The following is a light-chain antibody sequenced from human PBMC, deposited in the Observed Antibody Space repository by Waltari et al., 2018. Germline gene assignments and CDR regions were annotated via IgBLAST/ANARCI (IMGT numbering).Light chain of an antibody. Sequence: SFELTQPPSVSVSPGQTASITCSGETLPNQYTYWYQQKAGQAPVLVIFKDTERPSGIPGGFSGSNSGTIVTLAITGVRTEDEAYYYCQSANSITTFEVFGGGTKLTVL. CDR2: KDT. V-gene: IGLV3-25*03. CDR1: TLPNQY. J-gene: IGLJ3*02. CDR3: QSANSITTFEV.